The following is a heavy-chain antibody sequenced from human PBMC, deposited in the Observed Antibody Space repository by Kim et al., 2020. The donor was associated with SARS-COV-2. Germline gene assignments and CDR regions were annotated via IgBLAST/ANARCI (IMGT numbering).Heavy chain of an antibody. J-gene: IGHJ5*02. V-gene: IGHV1-2*02. D-gene: IGHD5-18*01. CDR3: ARPRHDSYGTDWFDP. Sequence: QKFQGRVTMTRDTSVSTAYMELSRLRSDDTAVYYCARPRHDSYGTDWFDPWGQGTLVTVSS.